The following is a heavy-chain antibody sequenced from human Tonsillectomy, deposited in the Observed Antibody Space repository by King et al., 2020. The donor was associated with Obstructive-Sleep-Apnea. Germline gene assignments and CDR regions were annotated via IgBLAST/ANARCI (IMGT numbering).Heavy chain of an antibody. CDR1: GYSISSGYY. J-gene: IGHJ2*01. CDR2: IYNSGST. CDR3: AREEYYRGSGDWYFGL. V-gene: IGHV4-38-2*02. D-gene: IGHD3-22*01. Sequence: QLQESGPGLVKPSETLSLTCTVSGYSISSGYYWGWIRQPPGKGLEWIGSIYNSGSTYYNPSLKSRVTISVDTSENQVSLKLNSVTAADTAVYYCAREEYYRGSGDWYFGLWGRGTLVTVSS.